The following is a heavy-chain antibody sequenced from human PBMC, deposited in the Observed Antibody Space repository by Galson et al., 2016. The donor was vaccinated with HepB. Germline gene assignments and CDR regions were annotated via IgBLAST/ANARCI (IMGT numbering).Heavy chain of an antibody. CDR2: ISYSNAV. CDR3: VRGLSNSWYAYKRSYYYSMEL. CDR1: GFAFSRYE. J-gene: IGHJ6*02. V-gene: IGHV3-48*03. D-gene: IGHD6-13*01. Sequence: SLRLSCAASGFAFSRYEFNWVRQAPGKGLEWVSHISYSNAVSYAASVKGRFTISRDNAGDSLFLEMRGLRVEDTAVYYCVRGLSNSWYAYKRSYYYSMELWGRGTSIIVSS.